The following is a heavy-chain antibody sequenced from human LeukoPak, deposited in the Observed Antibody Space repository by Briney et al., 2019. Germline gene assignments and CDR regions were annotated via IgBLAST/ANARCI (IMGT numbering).Heavy chain of an antibody. CDR3: ARSIVGATSQYGMDV. V-gene: IGHV3-53*04. CDR1: GFTVSSNY. CDR2: IYSGGST. D-gene: IGHD1-26*01. Sequence: GGPLRLSCAASGFTVSSNYMSWVRQAPGKGLEWVSVIYSGGSTYYADSVKGRFTISRHNSKNTLYLQMNSLRAEDTAVYYCARSIVGATSQYGMDVWGQGTTVTVSS. J-gene: IGHJ6*02.